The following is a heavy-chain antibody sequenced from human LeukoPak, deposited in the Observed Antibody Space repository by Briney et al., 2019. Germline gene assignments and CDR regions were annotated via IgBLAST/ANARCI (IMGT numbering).Heavy chain of an antibody. CDR2: INHSGST. J-gene: IGHJ4*02. CDR3: ARIVVVPAAGRNFDY. CDR1: GGSFSGYY. D-gene: IGHD2-2*01. V-gene: IGHV4-34*01. Sequence: SSETLSHTCAAYGGSFSGYYWSWIRQPPGKGLEWIGEINHSGSTNYNPSLKSRVTISVDTSKNQFSLKLSSVTAADTAVYYCARIVVVPAAGRNFDYWGQGTLVTVSS.